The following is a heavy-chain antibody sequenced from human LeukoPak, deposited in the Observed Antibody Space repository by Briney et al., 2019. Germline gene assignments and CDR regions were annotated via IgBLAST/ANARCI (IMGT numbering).Heavy chain of an antibody. V-gene: IGHV3-48*01. Sequence: GGSLRLSCAASGFTFSSYNMNWVRQAPGKGLEWVSYISSSSSTIYYADSVKGRFTISRDNAKNSLYLQMNSLRAEDTAVYYCARDAEDGYCSSTSCYTPSSLDYWGQGTLVTVS. CDR3: ARDAEDGYCSSTSCYTPSSLDY. J-gene: IGHJ4*02. D-gene: IGHD2-2*02. CDR2: ISSSSSTI. CDR1: GFTFSSYN.